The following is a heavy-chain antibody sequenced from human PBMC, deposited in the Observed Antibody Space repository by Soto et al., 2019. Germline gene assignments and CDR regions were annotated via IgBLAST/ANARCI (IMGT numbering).Heavy chain of an antibody. Sequence: SETLSLTCAVYGGSFSGYYWSWIRQPPGKGLEWIGEINHSGSTNYNPSLKSRVTISVDTSKNQFSLKLSSVTAADTAVYYCARAGTPYYYYYGMDVWGQGTTVTVSS. V-gene: IGHV4-34*01. D-gene: IGHD6-13*01. J-gene: IGHJ6*02. CDR2: INHSGST. CDR1: GGSFSGYY. CDR3: ARAGTPYYYYYGMDV.